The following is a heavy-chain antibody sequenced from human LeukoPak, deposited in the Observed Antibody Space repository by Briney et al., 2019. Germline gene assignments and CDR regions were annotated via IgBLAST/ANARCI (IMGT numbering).Heavy chain of an antibody. CDR3: ARDSTTRGFDP. V-gene: IGHV3-23*01. CDR2: FSGRGGST. D-gene: IGHD4-11*01. CDR1: RFTFSDYG. Sequence: GGTLRLSCAASRFTFSDYGMSWVRQAPGKGLEWVSTFSGRGGSTYYADSVKGRVTITRDNSKNTLYLQMNSLRAEDTAVYYCARDSTTRGFDPWGQGTLVTVSS. J-gene: IGHJ5*02.